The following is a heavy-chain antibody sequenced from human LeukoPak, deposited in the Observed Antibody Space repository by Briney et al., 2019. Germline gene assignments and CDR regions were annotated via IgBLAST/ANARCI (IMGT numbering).Heavy chain of an antibody. CDR1: GFTFSDYY. CDR3: ARDMTWELPTDDAFDI. V-gene: IGHV3-11*04. J-gene: IGHJ3*02. D-gene: IGHD1-26*01. Sequence: PGGSLRLSCAASGFTFSDYYMSWIRQAPGKGLEWVSYISSSGSTIYYADSVKGRFTISRDNAKNSLYLQMNSLRAEDTAVYYCARDMTWELPTDDAFDIWGQGTMVTVSS. CDR2: ISSSGSTI.